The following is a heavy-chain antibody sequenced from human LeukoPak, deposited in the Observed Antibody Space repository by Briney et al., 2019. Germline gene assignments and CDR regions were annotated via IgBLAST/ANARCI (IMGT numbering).Heavy chain of an antibody. J-gene: IGHJ4*02. CDR3: AAGQDIAVAGPGGYFDY. V-gene: IGHV3-11*01. CDR2: ISPGGNTI. D-gene: IGHD6-19*01. CDR1: GFTFSDYH. Sequence: GGSLRLSCAASGFTFSDYHMNWIRQAPGKGLEWVSYISPGGNTIYFADSVNGRFTLSRDSARNSLSLQMNSLTAEDTAVYYCAAGQDIAVAGPGGYFDYWGRGTLVTVSS.